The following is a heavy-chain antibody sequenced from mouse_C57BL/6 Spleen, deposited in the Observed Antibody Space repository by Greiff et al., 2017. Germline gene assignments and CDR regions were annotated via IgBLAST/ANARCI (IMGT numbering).Heavy chain of an antibody. CDR1: GYAFSSAW. CDR3: ARDLKYIDV. V-gene: IGHV1-82*01. Sequence: VQLQQSGPELVKPGASVKLSCKASGYAFSSAWMNWVKQRPGKGLEWIVRIYPGDGDTNYNWKFKGKATLTADKSSRTAYMQLSSLTSDASAVSFCARDLKYIDVWGTGTTVTVSS. CDR2: IYPGDGDT. J-gene: IGHJ1*03.